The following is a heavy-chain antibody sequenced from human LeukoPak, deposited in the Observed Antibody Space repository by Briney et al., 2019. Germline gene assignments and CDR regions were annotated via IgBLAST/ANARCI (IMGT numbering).Heavy chain of an antibody. V-gene: IGHV1-69*13. J-gene: IGHJ6*02. Sequence: SVKVSCKASGGTFSSYAISWVRQAPGQGLEWTGGIIPIFGTANYAQKFQGRVTITADESTSTAYMELSSLRSEDTAVYYCARQTMIVVVTEYYYYGMDVWGQGTTVTVSS. CDR1: GGTFSSYA. CDR2: IIPIFGTA. CDR3: ARQTMIVVVTEYYYYGMDV. D-gene: IGHD3-22*01.